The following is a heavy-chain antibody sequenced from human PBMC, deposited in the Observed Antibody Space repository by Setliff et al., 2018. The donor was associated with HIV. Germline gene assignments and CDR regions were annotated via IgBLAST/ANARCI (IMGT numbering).Heavy chain of an antibody. CDR3: ASPSSPYSSGWYSYYYYGMDV. CDR1: GFTFSSYG. J-gene: IGHJ6*02. V-gene: IGHV3-48*01. D-gene: IGHD6-19*01. CDR2: ISSSSSTI. Sequence: LRLSCAASGFTFSSYGMHWVRQAPGKGLEWVSYISSSSSTIYYADSVKGRFTISRDNAKNSLYLQMNSLRAEDTAVYYCASPSSPYSSGWYSYYYYGMDVWGQGTTVTVSS.